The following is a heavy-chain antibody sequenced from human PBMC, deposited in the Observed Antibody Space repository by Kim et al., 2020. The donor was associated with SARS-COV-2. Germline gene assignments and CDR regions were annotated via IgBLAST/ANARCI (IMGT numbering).Heavy chain of an antibody. J-gene: IGHJ6*02. Sequence: GGSLRLSCAASGFTFSSYGMHWVRQAPGKGLEWVAVISYDGSNKYYADSVKGRFTISRDNSKNTLYLQMNSLRAEDTAVYYCAKLGGRTGYDFWSGYYRVDMDVWGQGTTVTVSS. CDR3: AKLGGRTGYDFWSGYYRVDMDV. CDR1: GFTFSSYG. V-gene: IGHV3-30*18. D-gene: IGHD3-3*01. CDR2: ISYDGSNK.